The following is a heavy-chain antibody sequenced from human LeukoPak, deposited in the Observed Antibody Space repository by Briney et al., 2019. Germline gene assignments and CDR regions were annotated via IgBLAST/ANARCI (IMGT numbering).Heavy chain of an antibody. CDR1: GGSISSYY. J-gene: IGHJ4*02. CDR3: VRANYFDY. CDR2: IYYSGST. Sequence: PSETLSLTCTASGGSISSYYWSWIRQPPGKGLEWIGDIYYSGSTNYNPSLKSRVTISVDTSKNQFSLKLSSVTAADTAVYYCVRANYFDYWGQGTLVTVSS. V-gene: IGHV4-59*01.